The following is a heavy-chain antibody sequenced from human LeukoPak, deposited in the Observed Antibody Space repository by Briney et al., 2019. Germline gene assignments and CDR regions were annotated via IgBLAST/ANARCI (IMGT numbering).Heavy chain of an antibody. CDR1: GFTFDDYG. Sequence: RTGGSLRLSCAASGFTFDDYGMSWVRQAPGKGLEWVSGINWNGGSTGYADSVKGRFTISRDNAKNSLYLQMNSLRAEDTALYYRARGPDSITIFGVAPTGDYFDYWGQGTLVTVSS. D-gene: IGHD3-3*01. CDR2: INWNGGST. J-gene: IGHJ4*02. CDR3: ARGPDSITIFGVAPTGDYFDY. V-gene: IGHV3-20*04.